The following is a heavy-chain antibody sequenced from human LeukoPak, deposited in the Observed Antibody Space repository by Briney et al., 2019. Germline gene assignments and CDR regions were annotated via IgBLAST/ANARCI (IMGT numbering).Heavy chain of an antibody. Sequence: PGGSLRLSCAASGFTFSSYAVSWVRQAPGKGLEWVSAISGSGGSTYYADSVKGRFTISRDNSKNTLYLQMNSLRAEDTAVYYCAKANTMIVTLAAFDIWGQGTMVTVSS. CDR3: AKANTMIVTLAAFDI. V-gene: IGHV3-23*01. CDR1: GFTFSSYA. D-gene: IGHD3-22*01. CDR2: ISGSGGST. J-gene: IGHJ3*02.